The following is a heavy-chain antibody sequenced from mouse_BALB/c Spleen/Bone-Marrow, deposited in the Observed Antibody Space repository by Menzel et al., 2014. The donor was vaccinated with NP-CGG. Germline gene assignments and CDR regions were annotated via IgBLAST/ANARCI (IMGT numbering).Heavy chain of an antibody. V-gene: IGHV3-8*02. CDR3: TRDYYGP. J-gene: IGHJ2*01. CDR2: ITYSGNT. Sequence: EVKVVESGPSLVKPSQTLSLTCSVTGDSIXSGYWNWIRKFPGNRLEYMGYITYSGNTYYNPSLISRIPITRDTSKNXYYLQSNSVTTEDTATYYCTRDYYGPWGQGTTLTVSS. CDR1: GDSIXSGY. D-gene: IGHD1-2*01.